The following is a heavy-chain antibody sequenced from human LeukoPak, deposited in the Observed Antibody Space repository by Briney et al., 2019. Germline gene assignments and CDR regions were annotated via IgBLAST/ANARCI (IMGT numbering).Heavy chain of an antibody. Sequence: PGRSLRLSCAASGFTFDDYAMHWVRRAPGKGLEWVSGISWNSGSIGYADSVKGRFTISRDNAKNSLYLQMNSLRAEDTALYYCAKDVSSGWVFDYWGQGTLVTVSS. CDR1: GFTFDDYA. D-gene: IGHD6-19*01. J-gene: IGHJ4*02. CDR2: ISWNSGSI. CDR3: AKDVSSGWVFDY. V-gene: IGHV3-9*01.